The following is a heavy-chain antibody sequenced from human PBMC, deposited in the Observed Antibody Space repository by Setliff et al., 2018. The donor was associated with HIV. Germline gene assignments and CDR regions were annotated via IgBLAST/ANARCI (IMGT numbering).Heavy chain of an antibody. CDR1: GDSINSYY. V-gene: IGHV4-59*12. CDR3: ARATLLIRSWFDP. D-gene: IGHD3-10*01. J-gene: IGHJ5*02. Sequence: SETLSLTCTVSGDSINSYYWSWIRQPAGKGLEWIGEINHSGSANYNPSLKGRVTLSVDTSKNQFSLKVTSVTAADTAVYYCARATLLIRSWFDPWGQGTLVTVSS. CDR2: INHSGSA.